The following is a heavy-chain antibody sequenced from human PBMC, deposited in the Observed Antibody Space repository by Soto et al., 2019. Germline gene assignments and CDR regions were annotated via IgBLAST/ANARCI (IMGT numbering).Heavy chain of an antibody. CDR2: INPSGGST. Sequence: GASVKVSCKASGYTFTSYYMHWVRQAPGQGLEWMGIINPSGGSTSYAQKFQGRVTMTRDTSTSTVYMELSSLRSEDTAVYYCARMVRGLAEIHDAFDIWGQGTMVTVSS. D-gene: IGHD3-10*01. CDR3: ARMVRGLAEIHDAFDI. CDR1: GYTFTSYY. J-gene: IGHJ3*02. V-gene: IGHV1-46*01.